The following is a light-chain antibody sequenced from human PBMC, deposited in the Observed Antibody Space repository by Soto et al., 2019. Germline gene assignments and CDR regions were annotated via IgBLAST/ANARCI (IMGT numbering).Light chain of an antibody. CDR3: QQYNSWPLT. CDR1: QSVSSN. CDR2: GAS. V-gene: IGKV3D-15*01. J-gene: IGKJ4*01. Sequence: IVLTQSPGTLSLSPGERATLSCRASQSVSSNLAWYQQKPGQAPRLLIYGASTRATGVPTRISGSGSGTEFTLTISSLQSEDFAVYYRQQYNSWPLTFGGGTKVDIK.